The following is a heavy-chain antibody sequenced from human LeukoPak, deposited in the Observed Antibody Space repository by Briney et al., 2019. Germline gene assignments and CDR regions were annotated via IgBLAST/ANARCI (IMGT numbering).Heavy chain of an antibody. V-gene: IGHV4-39*01. Sequence: SSYAMNWVRQPPGKGLEWIGSIYYSGSTYYNPSLKSRVTISVDTSKNQFSLKLSSVTAADTAVYYCASQIKQQLVGYYFDYWGQGTLVTVSS. J-gene: IGHJ4*02. CDR1: SSYA. D-gene: IGHD6-13*01. CDR2: IYYSGST. CDR3: ASQIKQQLVGYYFDY.